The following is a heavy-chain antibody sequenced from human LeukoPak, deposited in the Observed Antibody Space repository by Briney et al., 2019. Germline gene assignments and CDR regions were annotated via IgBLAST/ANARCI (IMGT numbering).Heavy chain of an antibody. V-gene: IGHV4-59*01. CDR1: GGSITSYY. D-gene: IGHD4-17*01. CDR2: IYYSGST. J-gene: IGHJ4*02. CDR3: TRDRGYGDYGTTFDY. Sequence: PSETLSLTCTVSGGSITSYYWSWIRQTPGKGLEGVGYIYYSGSTNYNPSLKSRVTISVDTSKTQFSLKLSSVTAADTAVYYCTRDRGYGDYGTTFDYWGQGTLVTVSS.